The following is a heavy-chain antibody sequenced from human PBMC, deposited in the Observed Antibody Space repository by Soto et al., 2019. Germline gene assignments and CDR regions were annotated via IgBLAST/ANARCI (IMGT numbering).Heavy chain of an antibody. Sequence: PGGSLRLSCAASGFTFSDYYVTWIRQAPGKGLEWLSYISSTSRHTDYADSVKGRFAISRDNANNSLYLQMNSLRVDDTAVYFCAIAASAAGRRSFDFWGQGALVSGSS. J-gene: IGHJ4*02. D-gene: IGHD6-6*01. CDR3: AIAASAAGRRSFDF. V-gene: IGHV3-11*06. CDR1: GFTFSDYY. CDR2: ISSTSRHT.